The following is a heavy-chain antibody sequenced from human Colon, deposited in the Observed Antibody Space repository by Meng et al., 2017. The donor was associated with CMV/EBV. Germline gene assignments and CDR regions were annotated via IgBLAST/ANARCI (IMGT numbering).Heavy chain of an antibody. CDR2: ISSSGSTI. V-gene: IGHV3-11*04. J-gene: IGHJ3*01. CDR3: ARGAITYYYGSGYSDAFDF. Sequence: GGSLRLSCASSSLNVSHHYMSWVRQAPGKGLEWVSYISSSGSTIYYADSVKGRFTISRDNAKNSLYLQMNSLRAEDTAVYYCARGAITYYYGSGYSDAFDFWGQGTMVTVSS. CDR1: SLNVSHHY. D-gene: IGHD3-10*01.